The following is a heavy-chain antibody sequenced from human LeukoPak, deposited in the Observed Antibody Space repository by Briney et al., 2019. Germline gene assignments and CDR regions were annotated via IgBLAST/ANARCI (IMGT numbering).Heavy chain of an antibody. CDR2: INPNSGGT. Sequence: GASVKVSCKASGYTFTGYYMHWVRQAPGQGLEWMGWINPNSGGTNYAQKFQGRATMTRDTSISTAYMELSRLRSDDTAVYYCARDRASYIAAAGTIWFDPWGQGTLVTVSS. D-gene: IGHD6-13*01. J-gene: IGHJ5*02. V-gene: IGHV1-2*02. CDR3: ARDRASYIAAAGTIWFDP. CDR1: GYTFTGYY.